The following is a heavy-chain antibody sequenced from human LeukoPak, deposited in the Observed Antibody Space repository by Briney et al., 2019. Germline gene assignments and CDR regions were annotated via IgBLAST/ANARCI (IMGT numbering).Heavy chain of an antibody. J-gene: IGHJ4*02. CDR3: ARDGITCTRDY. D-gene: IGHD1-7*01. Sequence: GSLRLSCAASGFIFRSYWMVWVRQAPGKGLEWVASIDEHGFKTYYAASVTGRFTISKDTAKNSLDLQMNSLRAEDTAVYYCARDGITCTRDYWGQGALVTVSS. CDR2: IDEHGFKT. CDR1: GFIFRSYW. V-gene: IGHV3-7*01.